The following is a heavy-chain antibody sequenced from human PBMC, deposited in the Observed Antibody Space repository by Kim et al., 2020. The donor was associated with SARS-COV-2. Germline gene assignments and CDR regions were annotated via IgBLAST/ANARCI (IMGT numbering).Heavy chain of an antibody. CDR1: GGSISSGDYY. D-gene: IGHD3-10*01. CDR2: IYYSGST. CDR3: ASITMVRGVVYYYYGMDV. Sequence: SETLSLTCTVSGGSISSGDYYWSWIRQPPGKGLEWIGYIYYSGSTYYNPSLKSRVTISVDTSKNQFSLKLSSVTAADTAVYYCASITMVRGVVYYYYGMDVWGQGTTVTVSS. J-gene: IGHJ6*02. V-gene: IGHV4-30-4*01.